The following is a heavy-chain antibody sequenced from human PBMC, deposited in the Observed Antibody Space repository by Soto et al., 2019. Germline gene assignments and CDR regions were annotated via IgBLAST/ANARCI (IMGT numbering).Heavy chain of an antibody. J-gene: IGHJ3*02. D-gene: IGHD1-26*01. Sequence: PGGSVRLSCAVSGFICSSYDMSWVRQAPGQGLEWVSTILVGGSTHYEDSVKGRFTISRDTSKNTVYLQMNSLTAGDTAFYYCAKATATSGGAFEIYGQGTMVTVSS. CDR1: GFICSSYD. CDR3: AKATATSGGAFEI. V-gene: IGHV3-23*01. CDR2: ILVGGST.